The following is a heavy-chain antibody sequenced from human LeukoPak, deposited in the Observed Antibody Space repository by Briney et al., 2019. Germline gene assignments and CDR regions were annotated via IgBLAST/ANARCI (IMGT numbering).Heavy chain of an antibody. J-gene: IGHJ3*01. CDR3: ARDVDYDSSGYC. CDR1: GYTLTSYG. D-gene: IGHD3-22*01. V-gene: IGHV1-18*01. CDR2: ISAYNDNT. Sequence: ASVKVSCKASGYTLTSYGISWVRQAPGQGLEWMGWISAYNDNTNYAQKLQGRVTMTRDTSTSTACMELRSLRADDTVVYYCARDVDYDSSGYCWGQGTMVTVSS.